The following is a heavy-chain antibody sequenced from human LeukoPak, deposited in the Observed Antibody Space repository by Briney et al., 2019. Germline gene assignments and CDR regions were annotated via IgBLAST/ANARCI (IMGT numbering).Heavy chain of an antibody. CDR2: IYTSGST. CDR3: ARSRRGSSGWPFDY. Sequence: PSETLSLTCTVSGGSISSYYWSWIRQPAGKGLEWIGRIYTSGSTYYNPSLKSRVTISVDTSKNQFSLKLSSVTAADMAVYYCARSRRGSSGWPFDYWGQGTLVTVSS. CDR1: GGSISSYY. D-gene: IGHD6-19*01. V-gene: IGHV4-4*07. J-gene: IGHJ4*02.